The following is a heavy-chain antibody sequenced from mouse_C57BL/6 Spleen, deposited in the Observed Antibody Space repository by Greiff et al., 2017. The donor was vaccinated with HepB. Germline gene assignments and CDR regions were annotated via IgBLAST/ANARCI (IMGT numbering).Heavy chain of an antibody. J-gene: IGHJ3*01. CDR2: IDPETGGT. Sequence: VKLMESGAELVRPGASVTLSYKASGYTFTDYEMHWVKQTPVHGLEWIGAIDPETGGTAYNQKFKGKAILTADKSSSTAYMELRSLTSEDSAVYYCTVFAYWGQGTLVTVSA. CDR1: GYTFTDYE. V-gene: IGHV1-15*01. CDR3: TVFAY.